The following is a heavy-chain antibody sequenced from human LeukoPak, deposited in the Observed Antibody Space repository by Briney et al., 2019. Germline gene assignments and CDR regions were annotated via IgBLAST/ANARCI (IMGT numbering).Heavy chain of an antibody. D-gene: IGHD2-8*02. CDR3: ARDFRWWRY. CDR1: GFTFSSYW. Sequence: GGSLRLSCADSGFTFSSYWMSWVRQAPGKALEWVANIKQDGSEKYYVDSVKGRFTISRDNAKNSLYLQMNSLRAEDTAVYYCARDFRWWRYWGQGTLVTVSP. CDR2: IKQDGSEK. J-gene: IGHJ4*02. V-gene: IGHV3-7*01.